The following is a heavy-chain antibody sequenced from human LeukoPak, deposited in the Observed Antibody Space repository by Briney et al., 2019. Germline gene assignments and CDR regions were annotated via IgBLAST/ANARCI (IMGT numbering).Heavy chain of an antibody. CDR3: ARDEGSYNFDY. D-gene: IGHD2-15*01. Sequence: GASVKVSCKASGYTFTSYYMHWVRQAPGQGLEWTGIINPSGGITSYAQKFQGRVTMTSDMSTSTVYMELSSLRSEDTAVYYCARDEGSYNFDYWGQGTLVTVSS. CDR2: INPSGGIT. J-gene: IGHJ4*02. CDR1: GYTFTSYY. V-gene: IGHV1-46*01.